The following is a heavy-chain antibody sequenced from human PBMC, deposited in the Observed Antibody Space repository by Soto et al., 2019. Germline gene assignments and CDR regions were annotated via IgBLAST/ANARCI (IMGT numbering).Heavy chain of an antibody. Sequence: QVQLVESGGGVVQPGRSLRLSCAASGFTFSSYAMHWVRQAPGKGLEWVAVISYDGSNKYYADSVKGRFTISRDNSKNTLYLQMNSLRAEATAVYYCARATHYQGGWGYWGQGTLVTVSS. CDR1: GFTFSSYA. J-gene: IGHJ4*02. V-gene: IGHV3-30-3*01. CDR2: ISYDGSNK. CDR3: ARATHYQGGWGY. D-gene: IGHD2-15*01.